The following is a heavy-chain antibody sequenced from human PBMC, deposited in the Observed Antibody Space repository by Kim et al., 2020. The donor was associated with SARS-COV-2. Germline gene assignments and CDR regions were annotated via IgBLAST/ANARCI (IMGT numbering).Heavy chain of an antibody. CDR2: ISWNSGSI. J-gene: IGHJ4*02. Sequence: GGSLRLSCAASGFTFDDYAMHWVRQAPGKGLEWVSGISWNSGSIGYADSVKGRFTISRDNAKNSLYLQMNSLRAEDTALYYCAKDASWSGYSSSSFDYWGQGTLVTVSS. CDR1: GFTFDDYA. D-gene: IGHD5-18*01. V-gene: IGHV3-9*01. CDR3: AKDASWSGYSSSSFDY.